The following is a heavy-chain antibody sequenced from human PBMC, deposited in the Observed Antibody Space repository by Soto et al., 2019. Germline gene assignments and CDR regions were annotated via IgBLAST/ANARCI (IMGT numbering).Heavy chain of an antibody. V-gene: IGHV4-4*02. CDR1: GGSISSSNW. Sequence: QVQLQESGPGLVKPSGTLSLTCAVSGGSISSSNWWSWVRHPPGRGLEWIGEIYHSGSTNYNPSLKSRVTISVDKSKNQLSLKLSSVTAADTAVYYCASVRGGYYYAMDVWGQGTTVTVSS. CDR2: IYHSGST. D-gene: IGHD3-10*02. J-gene: IGHJ6*02. CDR3: ASVRGGYYYAMDV.